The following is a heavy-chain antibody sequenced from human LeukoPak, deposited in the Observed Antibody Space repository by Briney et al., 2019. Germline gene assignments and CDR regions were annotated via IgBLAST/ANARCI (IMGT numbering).Heavy chain of an antibody. CDR1: GGTFSSYA. J-gene: IGHJ4*02. V-gene: IGHV1-69*05. D-gene: IGHD6-13*01. CDR3: ARGFPRAYSSSWYYFDY. CDR2: IIPIFGTA. Sequence: SAKVSCKASGGTFSSYAISWVRQAPGQGLEWMGGIIPIFGTANYAQKFQGRVTITTDESTSTAYMELSSLRSEDTAVYYCARGFPRAYSSSWYYFDYWGQGTLVTVSS.